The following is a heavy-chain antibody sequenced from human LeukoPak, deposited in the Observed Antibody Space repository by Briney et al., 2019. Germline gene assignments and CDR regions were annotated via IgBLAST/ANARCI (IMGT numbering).Heavy chain of an antibody. J-gene: IGHJ4*02. CDR1: GFTFSSYG. CDR2: IRYDGSNK. D-gene: IGHD2-2*01. Sequence: PGGSLRLSXAASGFTFSSYGMHWVRQAPGKGLEWVAFIRYDGSNKYYADSVKGRFTISRDNSKNTLYPQMNSLRAEDTAVYYCAKDGGIVVVPAPIDYWGQGTLVTVSS. CDR3: AKDGGIVVVPAPIDY. V-gene: IGHV3-30*02.